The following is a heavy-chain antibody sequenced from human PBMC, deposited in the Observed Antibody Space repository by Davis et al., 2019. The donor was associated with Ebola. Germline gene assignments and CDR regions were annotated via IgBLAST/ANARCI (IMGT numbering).Heavy chain of an antibody. J-gene: IGHJ2*01. CDR2: LYRDGRT. D-gene: IGHD4-17*01. CDR3: ARHANGDFWYFGL. Sequence: GESLKISCVGSGFSVSDKYMSWVRQAPGKGPEWVSVLYRDGRTYYAGSVRGRFTISRDNSKNTLYLEMNSLRADDTAVYYCARHANGDFWYFGLWGRGTRVTVSS. V-gene: IGHV3-66*04. CDR1: GFSVSDKY.